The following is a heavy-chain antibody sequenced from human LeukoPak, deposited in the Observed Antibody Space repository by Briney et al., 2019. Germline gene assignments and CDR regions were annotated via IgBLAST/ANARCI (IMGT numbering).Heavy chain of an antibody. CDR2: ISYDGSNK. V-gene: IGHV3-30*18. CDR1: GFTFSSYG. D-gene: IGHD4-23*01. CDR3: AKDRGGNPDY. Sequence: GGSLRLSCAASGFTFSSYGMHWVRQAPGKGLEWVAVISYDGSNKYYADSVKGRFTISRDNSKNTLYLQMNSLRAEDTAVYYCAKDRGGNPDYWGQGTLVTVSS. J-gene: IGHJ4*02.